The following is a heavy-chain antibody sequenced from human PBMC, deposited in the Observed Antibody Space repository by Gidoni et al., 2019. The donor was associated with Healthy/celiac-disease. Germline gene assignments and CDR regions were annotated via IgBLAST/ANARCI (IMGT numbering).Heavy chain of an antibody. D-gene: IGHD2-15*01. CDR2: ICWNSGSI. CDR1: GFTFDDYA. V-gene: IGHV3-9*01. Sequence: EVQLVESGGGLVQPGRSLRLSCADSGFTFDDYAMHWVRQAPGEGLEWVSGICWNSGSIGYADSVKGRFTISRDNAKNSLYLQMNSLRAEDTALYYCAKDGYCSGGSCTPFLDYWGQGTLVTVSS. CDR3: AKDGYCSGGSCTPFLDY. J-gene: IGHJ4*02.